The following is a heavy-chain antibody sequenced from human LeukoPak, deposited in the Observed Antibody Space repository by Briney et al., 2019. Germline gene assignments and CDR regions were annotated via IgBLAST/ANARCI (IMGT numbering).Heavy chain of an antibody. D-gene: IGHD5-18*01. J-gene: IGHJ6*02. CDR1: GFTFSSYS. CDR3: ARKIQLWSQSNYYYYGMDV. Sequence: KTGGSLTLSCAASGFTFSSYSMNWVRQAPGKGLEWVSSISSSSSYIYYADSVKGRFTIYRDNAKNSLYLQMNSLRAEDTAVYYCARKIQLWSQSNYYYYGMDVWGQGTTVTVSS. CDR2: ISSSSSYI. V-gene: IGHV3-21*01.